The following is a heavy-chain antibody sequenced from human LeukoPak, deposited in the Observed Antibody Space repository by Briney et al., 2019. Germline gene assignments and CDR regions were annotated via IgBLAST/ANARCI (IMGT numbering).Heavy chain of an antibody. J-gene: IGHJ5*02. CDR3: ARSWPTDWFDP. CDR2: INSDGSSA. Sequence: GGSLRLSCAASGFTFSSYWMHWVRQAPGKGLVWVSRINSDGSSASYADSVKGRFTISRDNSKNTLYLQMNSLRAEDTAVYYCARSWPTDWFDPWGQGTLVTVSS. V-gene: IGHV3-74*01. CDR1: GFTFSSYW.